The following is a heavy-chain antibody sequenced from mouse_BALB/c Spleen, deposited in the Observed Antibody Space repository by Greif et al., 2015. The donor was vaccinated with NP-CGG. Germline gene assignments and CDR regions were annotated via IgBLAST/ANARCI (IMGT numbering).Heavy chain of an antibody. CDR3: AMTASPHVYAMDD. Sequence: LVDSGAVLVKPGASVKMSCKAFGYTFTPYPIEWLTQNHGKSLEWIGNFHPYNDANKYNEKFKCKAKLTVDKSSRSVYVDLGLLTSDDSAGDDCAMTASPHVYAMDDWGQGTAGTVSS. CDR2: FHPYNDAN. V-gene: IGHV1-47*01. D-gene: IGHD1-2*01. CDR1: GYTFTPYP. J-gene: IGHJ4*01.